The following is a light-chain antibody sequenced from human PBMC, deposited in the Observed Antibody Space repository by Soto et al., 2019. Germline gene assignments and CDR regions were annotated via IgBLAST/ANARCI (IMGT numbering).Light chain of an antibody. Sequence: DIQMTQSPSSLSASVGDRVSVTCRASQSISTFLNWYQQRPGEAPKLLVYAASSLQSGVPSRFSGSGSGAAFTLTIGSLQPEDFATYYCQQSYTTPRTFGQGTKVEVK. CDR1: QSISTF. CDR2: AAS. CDR3: QQSYTTPRT. V-gene: IGKV1-39*01. J-gene: IGKJ1*01.